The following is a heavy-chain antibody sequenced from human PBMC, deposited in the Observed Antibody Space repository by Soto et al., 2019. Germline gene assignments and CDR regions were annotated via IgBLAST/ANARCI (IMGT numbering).Heavy chain of an antibody. J-gene: IGHJ6*02. D-gene: IGHD1-26*01. Sequence: QVQLVQSGPEVRKPGASVKVSCEASGYTFTTSGIRWVRQVPGQGLEWMGWISTYNGDTNSAQNFQGRVLMTADTSTGTAYMDLMSLKSDDTAVYYCARQGSWPYYYYGLDVWGHGTTVTVAS. V-gene: IGHV1-18*01. CDR1: GYTFTTSG. CDR2: ISTYNGDT. CDR3: ARQGSWPYYYYGLDV.